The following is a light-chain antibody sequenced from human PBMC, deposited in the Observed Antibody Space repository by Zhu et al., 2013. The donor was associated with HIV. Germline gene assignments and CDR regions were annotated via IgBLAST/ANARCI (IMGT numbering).Light chain of an antibody. CDR2: EVN. Sequence: QSALTQPASVSGSPGQSVTISCTGTTNDIGGYDFVSWYQQHPGTAPRLIIFEVNNRPSGVSDRFSGSKSGNTAPLTISGLQADDEADYYCNSYSSLDTFVVFGGGTKLTVL. CDR1: TNDIGGYDF. CDR3: NSYSSLDTFVV. J-gene: IGLJ3*02. V-gene: IGLV2-14*01.